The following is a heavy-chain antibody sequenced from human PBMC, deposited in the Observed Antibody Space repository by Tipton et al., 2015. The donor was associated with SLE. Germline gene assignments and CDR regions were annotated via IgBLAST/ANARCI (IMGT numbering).Heavy chain of an antibody. D-gene: IGHD1-26*01. V-gene: IGHV4-61*09. CDR3: AREVGGN. Sequence: TLSLTCTVSGGSISSGTYYWSWIRQPAGKGLEWIGYIYTSGSTNYNPSLKSRVTISVDTSKNQFSLKLSSVTAADTAVYYCAREVGGNWGQGTLVTVSS. CDR1: GGSISSGTYY. CDR2: IYTSGST. J-gene: IGHJ4*02.